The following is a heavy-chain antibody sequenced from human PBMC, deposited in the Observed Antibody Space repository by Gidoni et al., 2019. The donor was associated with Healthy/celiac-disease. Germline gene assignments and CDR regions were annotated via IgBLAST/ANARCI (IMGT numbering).Heavy chain of an antibody. CDR2: INSDGSST. D-gene: IGHD3-10*01. V-gene: IGHV3-74*01. Sequence: EVQLVESGGGLVQPGGSLRLSCAASGFTFSSYWMHWVRQAPGKGLVWVSRINSDGSSTSYADSVKGRFTISRDNAKNTLYLQMNSLRAEDTAVYYCARPQLLWFGEYPYYYGMDVWGQGTTVTVSS. CDR1: GFTFSSYW. CDR3: ARPQLLWFGEYPYYYGMDV. J-gene: IGHJ6*02.